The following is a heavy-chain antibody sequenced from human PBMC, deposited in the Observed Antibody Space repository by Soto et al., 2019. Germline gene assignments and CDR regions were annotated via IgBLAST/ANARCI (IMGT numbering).Heavy chain of an antibody. V-gene: IGHV3-23*01. D-gene: IGHD2-15*01. CDR1: GFSFSFYA. CDR3: VKDYSVVPLPVLFDS. CDR2: INNGGTT. J-gene: IGHJ4*02. Sequence: GGSLRLSCAASGFSFSFYAMTWVRQAPGKGLEWVSTINNGGTTFYADSVKGRFTISRDNSENTVYLRMNSLRAEDTAIYYCVKDYSVVPLPVLFDSWGQGTLVTVSS.